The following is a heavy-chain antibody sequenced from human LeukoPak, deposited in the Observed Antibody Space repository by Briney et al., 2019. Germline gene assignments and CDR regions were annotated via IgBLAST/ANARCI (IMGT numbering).Heavy chain of an antibody. D-gene: IGHD6-13*01. J-gene: IGHJ4*02. CDR2: INHSGST. CDR1: GGSFSGYY. CDR3: ARLIAAAGTSY. V-gene: IGHV4-34*01. Sequence: PSETLSLTYAVYGGSFSGYYWSWIRQPPGKGLEWIGEINHSGSTNYNPSLKSRVTISVDTSKNQFSLKLSSVTAADTAVYYCARLIAAAGTSYWGQGTLVTVSS.